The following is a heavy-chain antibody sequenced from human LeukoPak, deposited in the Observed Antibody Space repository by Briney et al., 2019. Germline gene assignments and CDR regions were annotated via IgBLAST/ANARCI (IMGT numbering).Heavy chain of an antibody. CDR1: GFSFSSYW. CDR3: ARDWMGYCSSNSCYLYYMDV. V-gene: IGHV3-7*01. D-gene: IGHD2-2*01. CDR2: IKEDGSEK. Sequence: GGSLRLSCAASGFSFSSYWMSWVRQAPGKGLEWVANIKEDGSEKDYVDSVRGRFTISRDNARSSLNLQMNSLRAEDTAVYYCARDWMGYCSSNSCYLYYMDVWGKGTTVTVSS. J-gene: IGHJ6*03.